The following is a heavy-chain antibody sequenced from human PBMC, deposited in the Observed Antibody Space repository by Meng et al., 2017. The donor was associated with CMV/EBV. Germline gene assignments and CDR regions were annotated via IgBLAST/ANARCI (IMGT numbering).Heavy chain of an antibody. Sequence: SVKVSCKASGGTFSSYAISWVRQAPGRGLEWMGGIIPILGIANYAQKFQGRVTITADKSTSTAYMELSSLRSEDTAVYYCARTTTIAARLYTYYFDYWGQGTLVTVSS. J-gene: IGHJ4*02. D-gene: IGHD6-6*01. CDR2: IIPILGIA. V-gene: IGHV1-69*10. CDR3: ARTTTIAARLYTYYFDY. CDR1: GGTFSSYA.